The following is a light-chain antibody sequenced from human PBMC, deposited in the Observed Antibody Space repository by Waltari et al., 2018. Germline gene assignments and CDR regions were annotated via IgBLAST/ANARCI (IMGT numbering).Light chain of an antibody. CDR1: NIGSKS. CDR2: DDS. V-gene: IGLV3-21*02. CDR3: SSYTNSRSLGGV. J-gene: IGLJ3*02. Sequence: SYVVTQPPSVSVAPGQTARITCGGNNIGSKSVHWYQQKPGQAPVLVVYDDSDRPSGIPERFSGSNSGNTATLTISRVEAGDEADYYCSSYTNSRSLGGVFGGGTKLTVL.